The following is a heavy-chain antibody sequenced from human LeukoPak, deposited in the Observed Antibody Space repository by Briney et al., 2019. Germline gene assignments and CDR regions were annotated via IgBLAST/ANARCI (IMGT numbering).Heavy chain of an antibody. V-gene: IGHV3-23*01. Sequence: PGGSLRLSCAASGFTFITYAMSSVRQPPGKGLEWVAAISGSNPGTYHASSVRGRFTISRDNSKNTLHLQMNGLRAEDAAIYYCAKASVGHCSGAFCYHFDSWGQGTLVTVSS. CDR3: AKASVGHCSGAFCYHFDS. J-gene: IGHJ4*02. D-gene: IGHD2-15*01. CDR2: ISGSNPGT. CDR1: GFTFITYA.